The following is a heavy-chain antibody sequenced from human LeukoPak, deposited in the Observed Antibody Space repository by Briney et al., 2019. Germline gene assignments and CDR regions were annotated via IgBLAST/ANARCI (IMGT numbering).Heavy chain of an antibody. J-gene: IGHJ6*02. CDR3: ARAASHYDFWSGYQIYYYYGMDV. D-gene: IGHD3-3*01. Sequence: SETLSLTCTVSGASVSSNHWSWIRQPTGKGLEWIGYIYYSGSTNYNPSLKSRVTISVDTSKNQFSLKLSSVTAADMAVYYCARAASHYDFWSGYQIYYYYGMDVWGQGTTVTVSS. CDR2: IYYSGST. V-gene: IGHV4-59*02. CDR1: GASVSSNH.